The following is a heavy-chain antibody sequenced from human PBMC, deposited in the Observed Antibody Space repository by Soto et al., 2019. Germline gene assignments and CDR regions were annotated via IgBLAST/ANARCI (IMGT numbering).Heavy chain of an antibody. CDR1: GDSVSSNSAG. D-gene: IGHD3-10*01. Sequence: SQTLSLTCVISGDSVSSNSAGWNWIRQSPSRGLEWLGRTYYKSKWDNDYALSVKSRITINPDTSKNQFSLHLYSVTPEDTAVYYCTGITWFRGMDVWGQGTPVTVSS. CDR3: TGITWFRGMDV. J-gene: IGHJ6*02. CDR2: TYYKSKWDN. V-gene: IGHV6-1*01.